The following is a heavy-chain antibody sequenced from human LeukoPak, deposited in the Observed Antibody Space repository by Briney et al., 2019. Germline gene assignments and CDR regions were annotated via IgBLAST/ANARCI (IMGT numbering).Heavy chain of an antibody. CDR3: ANLPLKSHGSGWYPPFDY. V-gene: IGHV3-30*18. J-gene: IGHJ4*02. Sequence: GGSLRLSCDASGFNFRIFGMHWVRQAPGKGLEWVAVISYDGSNKYYADSVKGRFTISRDNSKNTLYLQMNSLRAEDTAVYYCANLPLKSHGSGWYPPFDYWGQGTLVTVSS. D-gene: IGHD6-19*01. CDR1: GFNFRIFG. CDR2: ISYDGSNK.